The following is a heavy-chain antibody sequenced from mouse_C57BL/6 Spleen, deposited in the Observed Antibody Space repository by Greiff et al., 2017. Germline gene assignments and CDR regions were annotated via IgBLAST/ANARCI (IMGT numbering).Heavy chain of an antibody. Sequence: EVQLQQSGPELVKPGASVKISCKASGYTFTDYYMNWVKQSHGKSLEWIGDINPNNGGTSYNQKFKGKATLTVDKSSSTAYMELRSLTSEDSAVYYCARESNRAWFAYWGQGTLVTVSA. CDR3: ARESNRAWFAY. D-gene: IGHD2-5*01. CDR1: GYTFTDYY. V-gene: IGHV1-26*01. J-gene: IGHJ3*01. CDR2: INPNNGGT.